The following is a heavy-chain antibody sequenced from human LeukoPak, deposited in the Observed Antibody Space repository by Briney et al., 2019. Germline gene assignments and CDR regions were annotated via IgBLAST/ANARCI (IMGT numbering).Heavy chain of an antibody. Sequence: ASVKVSCKASGGTFSSYAISWVRQAPGQGLEWMGRIIPILGIANYAQKFQGRVTITADKSTSTAYMELSSLRSEDTAVYYCARHSGYDHRLLHWGQGTLVTVSS. D-gene: IGHD5-12*01. CDR3: ARHSGYDHRLLH. V-gene: IGHV1-69*04. CDR2: IIPILGIA. CDR1: GGTFSSYA. J-gene: IGHJ4*02.